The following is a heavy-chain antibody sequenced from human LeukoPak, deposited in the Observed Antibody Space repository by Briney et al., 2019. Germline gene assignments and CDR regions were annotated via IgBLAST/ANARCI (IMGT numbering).Heavy chain of an antibody. CDR3: ARDSSEYSSSTD. CDR1: GYTFTSYD. V-gene: IGHV1-69*13. CDR2: IIPIFGTA. D-gene: IGHD6-6*01. J-gene: IGHJ4*02. Sequence: SVKVSCKASGYTFTSYDINWVRQATGQGLEWMGGIIPIFGTANYAQKFQGRVTITADESTSTAYMELSSLRSEDTAVYYCARDSSEYSSSTDWGQGTLVTVSS.